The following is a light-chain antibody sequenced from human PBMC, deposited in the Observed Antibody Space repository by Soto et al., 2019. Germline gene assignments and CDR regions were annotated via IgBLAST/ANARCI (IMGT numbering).Light chain of an antibody. CDR1: QSISNS. J-gene: IGKJ2*01. CDR2: TTS. V-gene: IGKV1-39*01. CDR3: HQSYSTSYT. Sequence: DIQMTQSPSSLSASVRDRVTITCRASQSISNSLSWYQQKPGKAPKVLITTTSNLQSGVPSRFSGSGSGTDFTLTISSLQPEDSATYYCHQSYSTSYTFGQGTRLEIK.